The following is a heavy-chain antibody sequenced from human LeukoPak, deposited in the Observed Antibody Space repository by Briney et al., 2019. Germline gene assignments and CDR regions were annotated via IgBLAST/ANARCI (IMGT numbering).Heavy chain of an antibody. D-gene: IGHD6-13*01. CDR3: ARDSHSSSWNYYYYYMDV. Sequence: ASVKVSCKASGYTFTGYYMHWVRQAPGQGLEWMGWINPNSGGTNYAQKFQGRVTMTRDTSISTAYMELSGLRSDDTAVYYCARDSHSSSWNYYYYYMDVWGKGTTVTVSS. J-gene: IGHJ6*03. V-gene: IGHV1-2*02. CDR2: INPNSGGT. CDR1: GYTFTGYY.